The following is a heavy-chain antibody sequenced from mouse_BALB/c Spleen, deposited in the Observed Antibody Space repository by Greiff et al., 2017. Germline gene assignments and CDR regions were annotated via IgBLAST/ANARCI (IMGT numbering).Heavy chain of an antibody. CDR2: ISYDGSN. V-gene: IGHV3-6*02. CDR3: ASDRNSGYVEAMDY. CDR1: GYSITSGYY. D-gene: IGHD3-2*02. Sequence: EVKVEESGPGLVKPSQSLSLTCSVTGYSITSGYYWNWIRQFPGNKLEWMGYISYDGSNNYNPSLKNRISITRDTAKNQFFLKLNSMTTEDTATYYCASDRNSGYVEAMDYWGQGTSVTVSS. J-gene: IGHJ4*01.